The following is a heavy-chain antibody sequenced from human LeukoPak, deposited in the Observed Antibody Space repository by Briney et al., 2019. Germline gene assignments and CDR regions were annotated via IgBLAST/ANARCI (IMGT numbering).Heavy chain of an antibody. Sequence: MPSETLSLTCTVSGGSISSYYWSWIRQPPGKGLEWIGYIYYSGSTNYNPSLKSRVTISVDTSKNQFSLKLTSVTAADTALYYCARSQFSGNWFDPWGQGTLVTVSS. V-gene: IGHV4-59*01. CDR3: ARSQFSGNWFDP. CDR1: GGSISSYY. J-gene: IGHJ5*02. CDR2: IYYSGST.